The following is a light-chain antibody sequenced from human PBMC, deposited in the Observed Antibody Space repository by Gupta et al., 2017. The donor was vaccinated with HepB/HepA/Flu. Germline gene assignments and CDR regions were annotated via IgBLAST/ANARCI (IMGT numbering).Light chain of an antibody. CDR3: QQSYTTPPWT. CDR2: VAS. CDR1: RSISSY. Sequence: DIEMTQSPSSLSASVGDRVTITCRASRSISSYLNWYQQKPGKAPKLLRYVASSLQSGVPSRFSVSGSGTDFTLTISSLQPEDFATYYCQQSYTTPPWTFGQGTKVEIK. V-gene: IGKV1-39*01. J-gene: IGKJ1*01.